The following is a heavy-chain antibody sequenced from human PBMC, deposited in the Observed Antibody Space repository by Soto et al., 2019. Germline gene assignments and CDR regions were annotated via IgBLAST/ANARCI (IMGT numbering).Heavy chain of an antibody. Sequence: SETLSLTCTVSGGSISSSSYYWGWIRQPPGKGLEWIGSIYYSGSTYYNPSLKSRVTISVDTSKNRFSLKLSSVTAADTAVYYCARSGIAARLNYYYYGMDVWGQGTTVTVSS. CDR2: IYYSGST. CDR3: ARSGIAARLNYYYYGMDV. V-gene: IGHV4-39*01. J-gene: IGHJ6*02. D-gene: IGHD6-6*01. CDR1: GGSISSSSYY.